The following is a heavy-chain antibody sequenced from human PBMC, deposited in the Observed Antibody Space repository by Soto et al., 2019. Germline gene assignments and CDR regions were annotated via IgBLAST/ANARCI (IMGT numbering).Heavy chain of an antibody. V-gene: IGHV1-46*01. CDR2: INPSGGST. CDR1: GYTFTSYY. D-gene: IGHD3-10*01. CDR3: ARGTVMVRGVTYDYYYYGMDV. Sequence: ASVKVSCKASGYTFTSYYMHWVRQAPGQGLEWMGIINPSGGSTSYAQKFQGRVTMTRDTSTSTVYMELSSLRSEDTAVYYCARGTVMVRGVTYDYYYYGMDVWGQGTTVTV. J-gene: IGHJ6*02.